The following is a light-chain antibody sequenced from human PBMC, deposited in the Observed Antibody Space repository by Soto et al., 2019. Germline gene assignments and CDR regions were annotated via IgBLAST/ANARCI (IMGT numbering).Light chain of an antibody. Sequence: DIQMTQSPPTLSASVGDRVTITCRASQSIRHYLAWYQQMPGKAPILLIYGASTLQSGVPSRFSSSGSGTEFTLTISSLQPDDFGTYFCQHHNSYSQTFGQGTKVEIK. V-gene: IGKV1-5*01. CDR1: QSIRHY. CDR2: GAS. J-gene: IGKJ1*01. CDR3: QHHNSYSQT.